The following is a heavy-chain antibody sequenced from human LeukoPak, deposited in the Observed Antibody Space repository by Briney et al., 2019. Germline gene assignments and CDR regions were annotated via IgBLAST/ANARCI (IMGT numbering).Heavy chain of an antibody. CDR3: AKDLAMGTAISSGGFDY. D-gene: IGHD2-21*02. CDR2: ISNTGGNT. CDR1: GFTFSSYA. Sequence: GGSLRLSCAASGFTFSSYAMSWVRRAPGKGLGWVSTISNTGGNTYYADSVKGRFTISRDNSKNTLYLQMNSLRADDTAVYYCAKDLAMGTAISSGGFDYWGQGTLVTVSS. V-gene: IGHV3-23*01. J-gene: IGHJ4*02.